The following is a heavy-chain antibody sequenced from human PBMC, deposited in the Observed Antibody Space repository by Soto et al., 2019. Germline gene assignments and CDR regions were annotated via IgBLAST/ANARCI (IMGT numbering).Heavy chain of an antibody. CDR3: ARIVVVVAATDYYGMDV. CDR1: GYTFTSYA. J-gene: IGHJ6*01. V-gene: IGHV1-3*01. CDR2: INASNSNT. D-gene: IGHD2-15*01. Sequence: ASVKVSCKASGYTFTSYAMYWVRQAPGQRLEWMGWINASNSNTKYSQKFQRRVTTTRDTSASTAYMELSSLRSEDTAVYYCARIVVVVAATDYYGMDVGGQGTTVTVSS.